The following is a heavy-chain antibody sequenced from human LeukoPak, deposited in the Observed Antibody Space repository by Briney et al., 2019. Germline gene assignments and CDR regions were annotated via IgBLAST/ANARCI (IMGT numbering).Heavy chain of an antibody. CDR2: IHPYGFT. Sequence: SETLSLTCALYGGSFSNYYWSWIRQPPGKGLEWIGEIHPYGFTNFNPSLKSRVSISADTSKNQFSLKLTSVTAADTAVYYCSRGSDESKTGDTWGQGSLVTVSS. CDR1: GGSFSNYY. CDR3: SRGSDESKTGDT. V-gene: IGHV4-34*01. D-gene: IGHD3-9*01. J-gene: IGHJ5*02.